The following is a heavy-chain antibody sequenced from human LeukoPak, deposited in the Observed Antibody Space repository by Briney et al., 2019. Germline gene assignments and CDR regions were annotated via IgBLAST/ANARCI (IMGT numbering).Heavy chain of an antibody. D-gene: IGHD6-13*01. J-gene: IGHJ6*02. Sequence: ASVKVSCKASGYTFTSYDINWVRQATGQGLEWIGWMNPNSGNTGYAQKFQGRVTMTRNTSISTAYMELSSLRSEDTAVYYCARGQQRSFYYYYYGMDVWGQGTTVTVSS. CDR1: GYTFTSYD. CDR3: ARGQQRSFYYYYYGMDV. CDR2: MNPNSGNT. V-gene: IGHV1-8*01.